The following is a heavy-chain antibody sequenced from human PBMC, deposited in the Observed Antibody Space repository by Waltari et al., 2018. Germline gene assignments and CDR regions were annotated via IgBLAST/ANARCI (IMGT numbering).Heavy chain of an antibody. J-gene: IGHJ4*02. CDR1: GGSISSHY. CDR3: ARRQMYYYDSSGYYTSASAFDY. Sequence: QVQLQESGPGLVKPSETLSLTCTVSGGSISSHYWSWIRQPPGKGLEWIGYIYYSGSTNYNPSLKIRVTISVDTSKIQFSLKLSSVTAADTAVYYCARRQMYYYDSSGYYTSASAFDYWGQGTLVTVSS. D-gene: IGHD3-22*01. CDR2: IYYSGST. V-gene: IGHV4-59*11.